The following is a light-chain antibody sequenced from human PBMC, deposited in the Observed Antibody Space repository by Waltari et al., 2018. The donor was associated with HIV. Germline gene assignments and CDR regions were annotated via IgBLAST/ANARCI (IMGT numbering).Light chain of an antibody. CDR3: CSYAGSNTPVL. J-gene: IGLJ2*01. CDR1: NNDVGGYYY. Sequence: QSALTQPRSASGSPGQSVTISCTGTNNDVGGYYYVSWYQHRPGEAPRLMIYDVNKRPSGVPDRFSGSKSGNTASLTISGLQADDEAQYYCCSYAGSNTPVLFGGGSQLTVL. CDR2: DVN. V-gene: IGLV2-11*01.